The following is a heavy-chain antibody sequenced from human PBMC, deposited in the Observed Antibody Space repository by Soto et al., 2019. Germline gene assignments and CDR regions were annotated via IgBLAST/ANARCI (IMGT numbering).Heavy chain of an antibody. V-gene: IGHV4-59*01. Sequence: SETLSLTCTVSGGSISSYYWSWIRQPPGKGLEWIGYIYYSGSTNYNPSLKSRVTISVDTSKNQFSLKLSSVTAADTAVYYCASSIAAAGQTGWFDPWGQGTLVTVSS. D-gene: IGHD6-13*01. CDR2: IYYSGST. CDR3: ASSIAAAGQTGWFDP. CDR1: GGSISSYY. J-gene: IGHJ5*02.